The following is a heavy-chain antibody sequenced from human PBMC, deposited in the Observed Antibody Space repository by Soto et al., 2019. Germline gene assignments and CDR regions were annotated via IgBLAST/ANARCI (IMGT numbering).Heavy chain of an antibody. D-gene: IGHD2-15*01. CDR1: GFTFSSYA. Sequence: PGGSLRLSCAASGFTFSSYAMHWVRQAPGKGLEWVAVISYDGSNKYYADSVKGRFTISRDNSKNTLYLQMNSLRAEDTAVYYCYAGCSGGSCYSDPRYYYYGMDVWAKGPRSPSP. CDR3: YAGCSGGSCYSDPRYYYYGMDV. J-gene: IGHJ6*02. CDR2: ISYDGSNK. V-gene: IGHV3-30-3*01.